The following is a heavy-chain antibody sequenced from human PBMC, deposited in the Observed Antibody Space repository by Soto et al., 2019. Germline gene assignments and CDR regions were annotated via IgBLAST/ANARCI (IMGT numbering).Heavy chain of an antibody. CDR3: ARESAVAGGGDLFDY. J-gene: IGHJ4*02. V-gene: IGHV3-48*02. Sequence: GGSLRLSCAASGFTFSSYSMNWVRQAPGKGLEWVSYISSSSSTIYYADSVKGRFTISRDNAKNSLYLQMNSLRDEDTAVYYWARESAVAGGGDLFDYWGQGTLVTVSS. D-gene: IGHD6-19*01. CDR2: ISSSSSTI. CDR1: GFTFSSYS.